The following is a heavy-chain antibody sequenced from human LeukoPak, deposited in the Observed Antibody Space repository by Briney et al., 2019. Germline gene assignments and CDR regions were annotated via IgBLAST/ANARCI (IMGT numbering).Heavy chain of an antibody. CDR1: GGTFSSYA. V-gene: IGHV1-69*04. J-gene: IGHJ3*02. CDR2: IIPILGIA. Sequence: GSSVKVSCKASGGTFSSYAISWVRQAPGQGLEWMGRIIPILGIANYAQKFQGRVTITADKSTSTAYMELSSLRSEDTAVYYCARVGLGSSAMVGAFDIWGQGTMVTVSS. CDR3: ARVGLGSSAMVGAFDI. D-gene: IGHD2-2*01.